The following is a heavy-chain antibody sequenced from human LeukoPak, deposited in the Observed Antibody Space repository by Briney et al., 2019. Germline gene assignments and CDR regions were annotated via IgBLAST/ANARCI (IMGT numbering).Heavy chain of an antibody. V-gene: IGHV1-24*01. CDR3: ARGGSGSHYKPFDY. CDR1: GYTLTELG. CDR2: FDSEDGKT. J-gene: IGHJ4*02. D-gene: IGHD3-10*01. Sequence: ASVKVSCKVSGYTLTELGMHWVRQAAGKGLEWMGGFDSEDGKTIFAQKFQGRATMTEDTSTDTAYMELSSLRSEDTAVYYCARGGSGSHYKPFDYWGQGTLVTVSS.